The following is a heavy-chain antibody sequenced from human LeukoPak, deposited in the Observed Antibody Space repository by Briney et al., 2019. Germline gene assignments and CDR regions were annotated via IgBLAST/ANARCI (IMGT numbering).Heavy chain of an antibody. D-gene: IGHD4-11*01. J-gene: IGHJ4*02. Sequence: GGSLRLSCAVSGLTVSSSYMSWVRQAPGKGLEWVSIIGGNGGGTYYADSVKGRFTISRDNSKNTLYLQMNSLRAEDTAVYFCAKERATTTSFDYWGQGTLVTVSS. CDR2: IGGNGGGT. CDR3: AKERATTTSFDY. CDR1: GLTVSSSY. V-gene: IGHV3-23*01.